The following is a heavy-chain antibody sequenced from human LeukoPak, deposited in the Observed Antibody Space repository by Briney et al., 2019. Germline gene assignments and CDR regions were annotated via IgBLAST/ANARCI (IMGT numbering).Heavy chain of an antibody. V-gene: IGHV1-2*02. Sequence: ASVKVSCKASGYSFNDKYLHWVRQAPGQGLEWMGSINPNSGGTNYAQKFQGRVTMTRDTSISTAYMELSRLRSDDTAVYYCARTGDYDLPKGDAFDIWGQGTMVTVSS. J-gene: IGHJ3*02. CDR2: INPNSGGT. CDR1: GYSFNDKY. D-gene: IGHD3-22*01. CDR3: ARTGDYDLPKGDAFDI.